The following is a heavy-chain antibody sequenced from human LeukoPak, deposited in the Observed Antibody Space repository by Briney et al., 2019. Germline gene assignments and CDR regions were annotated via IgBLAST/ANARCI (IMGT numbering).Heavy chain of an antibody. CDR3: ARRYCASASCPQGY. J-gene: IGHJ4*02. CDR1: GFTFTSYS. D-gene: IGHD2-2*01. Sequence: GGPLRLSCEVSGFTFTSYSMNWVRQAPGKGLEWVSYISGDSSKTQYADSVKGRLTISRDNAKYSLFLQMNSLRDDDTAVYYCARRYCASASCPQGYWGQGTLVTVSS. CDR2: ISGDSSKT. V-gene: IGHV3-48*02.